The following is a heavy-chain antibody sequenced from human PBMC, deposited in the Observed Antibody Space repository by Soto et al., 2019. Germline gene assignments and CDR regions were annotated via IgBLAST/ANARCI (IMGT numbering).Heavy chain of an antibody. Sequence: QVQLVQSGAEVKKPGSSVKVSCKASGGTFSSYAISWVRQAPGQGLEWMGGIIPIFGTANYAQKFQGSVTITADESTSTAYMELSSLRSEDTAVYYCARNRGSGFGTTPSFDPWGQGTLVTVSS. J-gene: IGHJ5*02. CDR1: GGTFSSYA. D-gene: IGHD1-1*01. CDR2: IIPIFGTA. V-gene: IGHV1-69*12. CDR3: ARNRGSGFGTTPSFDP.